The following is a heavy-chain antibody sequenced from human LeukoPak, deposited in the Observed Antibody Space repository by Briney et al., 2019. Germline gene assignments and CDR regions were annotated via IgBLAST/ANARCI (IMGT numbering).Heavy chain of an antibody. Sequence: GGSLRLSCAASGFTFNNYAMHWVRQPPGKGLEWVAVISDDGSNKYYADSVKGRFTISRDNSKNTLHLQMNSLRAEDTAVFYCARGRVGGVYFFDYWGQGTLVTVSS. CDR2: ISDDGSNK. D-gene: IGHD1-26*01. J-gene: IGHJ4*02. CDR1: GFTFNNYA. V-gene: IGHV3-30-3*01. CDR3: ARGRVGGVYFFDY.